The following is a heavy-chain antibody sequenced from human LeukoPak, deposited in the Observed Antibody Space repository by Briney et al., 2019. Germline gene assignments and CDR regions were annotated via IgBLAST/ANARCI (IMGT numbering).Heavy chain of an antibody. CDR2: ISYSGST. CDR3: ARSDYDILTGHYDAFDI. D-gene: IGHD3-9*01. V-gene: IGHV4-59*12. Sequence: KTSETLSLTCTVSGGSINSYYWNWIRQPPGKGLEWIGFISYSGSTNSNPSLKSRVSMSVDTSRNQFSLKLSSVTAADTAVYYCARSDYDILTGHYDAFDIWGQGTMVTVSS. CDR1: GGSINSYY. J-gene: IGHJ3*02.